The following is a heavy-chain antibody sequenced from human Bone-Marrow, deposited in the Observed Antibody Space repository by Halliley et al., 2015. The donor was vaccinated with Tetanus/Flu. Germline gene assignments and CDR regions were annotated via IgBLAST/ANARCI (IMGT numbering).Heavy chain of an antibody. D-gene: IGHD6-13*01. CDR3: AREGSPQDDFYFYGLAL. Sequence: TIKSHIYYADSVKGRFSISRDNAKNSLFLQMNNMRVEDTAIYYCAREGSPQDDFYFYGLALWGQGTTVTVSS. J-gene: IGHJ6*02. V-gene: IGHV3-21*01. CDR2: TIKSHI.